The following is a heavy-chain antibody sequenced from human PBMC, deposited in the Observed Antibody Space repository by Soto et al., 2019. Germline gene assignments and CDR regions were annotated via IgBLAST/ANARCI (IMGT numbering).Heavy chain of an antibody. J-gene: IGHJ4*02. CDR1: GGSFSGYY. Sequence: PSETLSLTCAVYGGSFSGYYWSWIRQPPGKGLEWIGEINHSGSTNYNPSLKSRVTISVDTSKNQFSLKLSSVTAADTAVYYCARGWLIIAVAGPRGLFDYWGQGTLVTVSS. CDR3: ARGWLIIAVAGPRGLFDY. D-gene: IGHD6-19*01. CDR2: INHSGST. V-gene: IGHV4-34*01.